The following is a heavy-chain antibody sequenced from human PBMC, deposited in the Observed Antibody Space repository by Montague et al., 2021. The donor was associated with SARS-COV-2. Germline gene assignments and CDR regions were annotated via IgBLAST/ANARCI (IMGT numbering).Heavy chain of an antibody. V-gene: IGHV4-34*01. CDR1: RGSFHIFS. CDR2: IDHSGNT. Sequence: SETLSLTCAVYRGSFHIFSWGWIRQSPGKGLEWIGEIDHSGNTNYNPSLKSRVTISVGTSKNQFSLNLTSVTAADTAMYYCARGSRVVGITPGFRYWGQGTQVAVSS. D-gene: IGHD2-21*01. CDR3: ARGSRVVGITPGFRY. J-gene: IGHJ4*02.